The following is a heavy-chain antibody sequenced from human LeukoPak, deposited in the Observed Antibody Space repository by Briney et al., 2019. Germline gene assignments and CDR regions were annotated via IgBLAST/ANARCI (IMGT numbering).Heavy chain of an antibody. D-gene: IGHD1-26*01. CDR2: INQDGSEK. V-gene: IGHV3-7*04. J-gene: IGHJ4*02. CDR3: ARDRQSGSYYPPGSFDY. CDR1: GFTVSSNY. Sequence: GGSLRLSCAASGFTVSSNYMTWVRQAREKGLEWVANINQDGSEKYYVDFLKGRFTISRDDAKNSVYLQMNSLRAEDTAVYYCARDRQSGSYYPPGSFDYWGQGTLVTVSS.